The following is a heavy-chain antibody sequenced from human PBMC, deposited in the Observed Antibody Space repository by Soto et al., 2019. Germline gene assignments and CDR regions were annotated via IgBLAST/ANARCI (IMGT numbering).Heavy chain of an antibody. CDR3: ARAGDPQYACWSGPLGCGRFDP. V-gene: IGHV1-69*12. Sequence: QVQLVQSGAEVKKPGSSVNVSCKTSGGTFGNSAVTWVRQAPGQGLEWLGGIVPMFGTANYAQKFQGRVTITADESTLTAYMELNSLNTAATAVYYCARAGDPQYACWSGPLGCGRFDPWGEGTLVPVSS. CDR2: IVPMFGTA. J-gene: IGHJ5*02. CDR1: GGTFGNSA. D-gene: IGHD3-3*01.